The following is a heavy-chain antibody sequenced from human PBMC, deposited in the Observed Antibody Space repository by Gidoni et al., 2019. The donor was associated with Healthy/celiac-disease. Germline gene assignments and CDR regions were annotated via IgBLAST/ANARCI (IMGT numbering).Heavy chain of an antibody. CDR1: GFTVSSNY. CDR3: ARAQTTYYDFWSGYDYYMDV. J-gene: IGHJ6*03. V-gene: IGHV3-53*01. D-gene: IGHD3-3*01. Sequence: EVQLVESGGGLIQHGGSLRLSCAASGFTVSSNYLSWVRQAPGKGLEWVSVIYSGGSTYYADSVKGRFTISRDNSKNTLYLQMNSLRAEDTAVYYCARAQTTYYDFWSGYDYYMDVWGKGTTVTVSS. CDR2: IYSGGST.